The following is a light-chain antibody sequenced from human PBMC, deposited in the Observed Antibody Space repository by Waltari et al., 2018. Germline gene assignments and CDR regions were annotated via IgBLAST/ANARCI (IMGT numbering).Light chain of an antibody. V-gene: IGKV3-11*01. J-gene: IGKJ5*01. Sequence: EVVLTQSPATLSLSLGDRATLPCRASQYLRDHLAWYKQKPGQAPRLLIYDASKRANGIPARFSGSGSGTDFTLTISSLEPDDFAVYYCQQRISWPLTFGHGTRVENK. CDR1: QYLRDH. CDR2: DAS. CDR3: QQRISWPLT.